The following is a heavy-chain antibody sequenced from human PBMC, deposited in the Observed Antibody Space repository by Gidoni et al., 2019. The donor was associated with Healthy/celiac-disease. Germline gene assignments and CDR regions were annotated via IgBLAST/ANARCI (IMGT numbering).Heavy chain of an antibody. CDR2: INSAGSST. V-gene: IGHV3-74*01. Sequence: EVQLVESGGGLVQPGGSLRLACAASGITFSSYWRHWVRQAPGKGLVWVSRINSAGSSTSYAYSVKGRFTVSRDNAKNTLYLQMNSLRAEDTAVYYCASDYYDSSGYYYGDWFDPWGQGPLVTVSS. CDR3: ASDYYDSSGYYYGDWFDP. D-gene: IGHD3-22*01. J-gene: IGHJ5*02. CDR1: GITFSSYW.